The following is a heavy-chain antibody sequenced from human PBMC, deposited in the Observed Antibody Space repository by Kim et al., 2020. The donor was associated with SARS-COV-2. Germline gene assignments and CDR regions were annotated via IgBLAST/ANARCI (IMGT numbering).Heavy chain of an antibody. CDR2: ISGSGGST. CDR3: AKGMTLRVRDGFDI. V-gene: IGHV3-23*01. CDR1: GFTFSSYA. Sequence: GGSLRLSCAASGFTFSSYAMSWVRQAPGKGLEWVSIISGSGGSTDYADSVKGRFTISRDNSKNTLYLQMDSLRADDTAVYYCAKGMTLRVRDGFDIWGQGTMVTVSS. D-gene: IGHD4-4*01. J-gene: IGHJ3*02.